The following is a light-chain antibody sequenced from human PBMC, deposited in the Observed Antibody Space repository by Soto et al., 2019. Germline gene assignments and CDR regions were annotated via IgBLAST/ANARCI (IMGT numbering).Light chain of an antibody. CDR1: QSVSSSY. CDR2: GAS. Sequence: EIVLTQSPGTLSLSPGERATLSCRASQSVSSSYLAWYQQKPGQAPRLLIYGASTRATGIPDRFGGSGSGTDFTLTISRLEPEDFAVYYCQHYGSSPTFRQGPKVEIK. CDR3: QHYGSSPT. J-gene: IGKJ1*01. V-gene: IGKV3-20*01.